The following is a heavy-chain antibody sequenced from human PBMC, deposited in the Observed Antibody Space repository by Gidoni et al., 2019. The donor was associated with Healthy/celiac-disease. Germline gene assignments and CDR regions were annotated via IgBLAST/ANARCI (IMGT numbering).Heavy chain of an antibody. J-gene: IGHJ4*02. CDR3: ARELVEMATKFDY. CDR2: IWYDGSNK. V-gene: IGHV3-33*01. Sequence: QVQLVESGGGVVQPGRSLRLSCAASGFTFSSYGMHWVRQAPGKGLEWVAVIWYDGSNKYYADSVKGRFTISRDNSKNTLYLQMNSLRAEDTAVYYCARELVEMATKFDYWGQGTLVTVSS. CDR1: GFTFSSYG. D-gene: IGHD5-12*01.